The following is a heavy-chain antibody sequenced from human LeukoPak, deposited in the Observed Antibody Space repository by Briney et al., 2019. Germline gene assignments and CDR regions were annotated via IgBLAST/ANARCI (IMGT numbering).Heavy chain of an antibody. D-gene: IGHD3-9*01. CDR1: GSTFSSYG. V-gene: IGHV3-30*02. CDR3: AKGVKVPLLRYFSYYMDV. Sequence: GGSLRLSCAASGSTFSSYGMHWVRQAPGKGLEWVAFMRYDGSNRNYADPVKGRFTISRDNSKNTLYLQMNSLRAEDTAVYYCAKGVKVPLLRYFSYYMDVWGKGTTVTISS. J-gene: IGHJ6*03. CDR2: MRYDGSNR.